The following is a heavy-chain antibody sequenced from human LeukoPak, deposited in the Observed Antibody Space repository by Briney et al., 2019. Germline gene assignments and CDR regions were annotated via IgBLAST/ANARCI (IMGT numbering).Heavy chain of an antibody. CDR3: ARGGVGGWFRYYFDY. Sequence: PGGSLTLSCEDSGFTFRSYEMNWVRQAPGKGLEWIAYLSSSGSAFSYADSVKGRFTISRDNAKNSLYLQMNSLRAEDTAVYFCARGGVGGWFRYYFDYWGQGTLVTVSS. CDR2: LSSSGSAF. CDR1: GFTFRSYE. J-gene: IGHJ4*02. V-gene: IGHV3-48*03. D-gene: IGHD6-19*01.